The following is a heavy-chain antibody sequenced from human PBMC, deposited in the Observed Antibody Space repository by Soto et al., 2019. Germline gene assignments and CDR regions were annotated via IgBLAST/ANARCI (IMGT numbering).Heavy chain of an antibody. J-gene: IGHJ5*02. CDR2: INAGNGNT. V-gene: IGHV1-3*01. CDR1: GYTFTSYA. CDR3: ARDRTSKFDP. Sequence: ASVKVSCKASGYTFTSYAMHWVRQAPGQRLEWMGWINAGNGNTKYPQKFQGRVTITRDTSASTAYMELSSLRSEDTAVYYCARDRTSKFDPWGRGTLVTVSS.